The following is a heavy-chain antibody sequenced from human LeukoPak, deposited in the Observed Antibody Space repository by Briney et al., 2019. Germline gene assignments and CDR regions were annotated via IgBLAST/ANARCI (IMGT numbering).Heavy chain of an antibody. V-gene: IGHV3-23*01. D-gene: IGHD2-21*02. CDR3: ARLTANHFDS. CDR2: FNSDGSHI. Sequence: GGSLRLSCAASGFTLTSYAMSWVRQAPGKGLEWVSLFNSDGSHIYYSESVRGRLTISRDISKTTLSLQMSSLRAEDTAIYYCARLTANHFDSWGPGTLVTVS. J-gene: IGHJ4*02. CDR1: GFTLTSYA.